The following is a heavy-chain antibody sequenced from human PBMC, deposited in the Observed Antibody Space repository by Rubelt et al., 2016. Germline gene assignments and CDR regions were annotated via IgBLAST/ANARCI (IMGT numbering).Heavy chain of an antibody. CDR2: ISAYNGNT. CDR3: ASMYSSSWYRGWFDP. J-gene: IGHJ5*02. CDR1: GYTFTSYG. V-gene: IGHV1-18*01. Sequence: QVQLVQSGAEVKKPGASVKVSCKASGYTFTSYGISWVRQAPGQGLEWMGWISAYNGNTNYEQKLQGRVTMTPDPSTSTASMELRSLRSDDTAVYYCASMYSSSWYRGWFDPWGQGTLVTVSS. D-gene: IGHD6-13*01.